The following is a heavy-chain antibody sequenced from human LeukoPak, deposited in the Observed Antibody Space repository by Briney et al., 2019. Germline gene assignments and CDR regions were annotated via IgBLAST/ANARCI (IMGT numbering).Heavy chain of an antibody. D-gene: IGHD6-13*01. CDR3: ARDAGGIAAVPYYFDY. CDR2: INWNGGST. Sequence: GSLRLSCAASGFTFDDYGMSWVRQAPGKGLAWVSGINWNGGSTGYADSVKGRFTVSRDNAKNSLYLQMSSLRAEDTAVYYCARDAGGIAAVPYYFDYWGQGTLVTVSS. CDR1: GFTFDDYG. V-gene: IGHV3-20*04. J-gene: IGHJ4*02.